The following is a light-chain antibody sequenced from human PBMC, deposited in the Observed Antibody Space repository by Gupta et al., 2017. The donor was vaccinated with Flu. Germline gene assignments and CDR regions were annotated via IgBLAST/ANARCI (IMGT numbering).Light chain of an antibody. Sequence: EIVMTQSPGTLSGSSGERATLSCRASQSISTKLAWYQQRPGQAPRLLIYGASTRANGNPARFSGSGFGTEFTLTISSRQSEEFAVYYCQHYYNCPRPFGQGTKVEVK. CDR1: QSISTK. CDR3: QHYYNCPRP. CDR2: GAS. V-gene: IGKV3-15*01. J-gene: IGKJ1*01.